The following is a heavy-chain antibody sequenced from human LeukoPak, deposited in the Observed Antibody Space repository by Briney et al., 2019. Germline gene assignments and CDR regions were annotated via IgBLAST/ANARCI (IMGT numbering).Heavy chain of an antibody. D-gene: IGHD1-26*01. V-gene: IGHV3-48*03. Sequence: GGSLRLSCAASGFTFSSYEMNWVRQAPGKGLEWISYITSSGGTVYYADSVKGRFIISRDNARNSLYLQMNSLRVEDTAVYFCAGGSSMEVWGKGTAVTVSS. CDR2: ITSSGGTV. J-gene: IGHJ6*04. CDR3: AGGSSMEV. CDR1: GFTFSSYE.